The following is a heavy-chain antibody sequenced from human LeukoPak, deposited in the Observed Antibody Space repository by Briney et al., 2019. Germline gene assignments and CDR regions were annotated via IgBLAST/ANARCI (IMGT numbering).Heavy chain of an antibody. D-gene: IGHD3-22*01. CDR2: ISGSGGST. CDR3: ATVTYYYDSSGFPVP. V-gene: IGHV3-23*01. CDR1: GFTFSSYA. J-gene: IGHJ5*02. Sequence: PGRSLRLSCAASGFTFSSYAMSWVRQAPGKGLEWVSAISGSGGSTYYADSVKGRFTISRDNSKNTLYLQMNSLRAEDTAVYYCATVTYYYDSSGFPVPWGQGTLVTVSS.